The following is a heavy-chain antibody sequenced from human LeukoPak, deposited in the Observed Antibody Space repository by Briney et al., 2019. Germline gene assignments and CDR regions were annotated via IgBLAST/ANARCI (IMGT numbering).Heavy chain of an antibody. CDR1: GYSFTSYW. CDR2: IYPGDSDT. D-gene: IGHD6-13*01. V-gene: IGHV5-51*01. CDR3: ARGPHPRSRQQLVQNFDY. J-gene: IGHJ4*02. Sequence: GESLKISCKGSGYSFTSYWIGWVRQMPGKGLEWMGIIYPGDSDTRYSPSFQGQVTISADKSISTAYLQWSSLKASDTAMYYCARGPHPRSRQQLVQNFDYWGQGTLVTVSS.